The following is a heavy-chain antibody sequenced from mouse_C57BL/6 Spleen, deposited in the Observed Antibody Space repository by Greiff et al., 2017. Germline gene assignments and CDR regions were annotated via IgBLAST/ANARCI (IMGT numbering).Heavy chain of an antibody. CDR1: GFTFNTYA. CDR2: IRSKSSNYAT. V-gene: IGHV10-3*01. D-gene: IGHD2-5*01. J-gene: IGHJ2*01. Sequence: DAGGGLVQPKGSLKLSCAASGFTFNTYAMHWVRQAPGKGLEWVARIRSKSSNYATYYADSVKDRFTISRDDSQSMLYLQMNNLKTEDTAMYYCVRDHGYSNYFDYWGQGTTLTVSS. CDR3: VRDHGYSNYFDY.